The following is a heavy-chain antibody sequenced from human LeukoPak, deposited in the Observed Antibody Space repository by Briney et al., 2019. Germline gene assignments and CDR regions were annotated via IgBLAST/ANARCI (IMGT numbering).Heavy chain of an antibody. Sequence: PSETLSLTCPVSGASISSYYYNWIRPPAGRGLEWIGRLYISGSTDYNPSLKSRVTISVDTSNNQFSLNLNSVTAADTAVYFCARDLSGSLYFDYWGQGVLVTVSS. J-gene: IGHJ4*02. CDR3: ARDLSGSLYFDY. CDR1: GASISSYY. D-gene: IGHD3-10*01. V-gene: IGHV4-4*07. CDR2: LYISGST.